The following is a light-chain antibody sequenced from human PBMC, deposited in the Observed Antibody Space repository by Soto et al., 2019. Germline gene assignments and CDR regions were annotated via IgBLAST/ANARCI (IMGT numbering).Light chain of an antibody. CDR3: QQFRSFPIT. CDR2: FAS. V-gene: IGKV1D-16*01. CDR1: QDTGSH. J-gene: IGKJ5*01. Sequence: DIQLTQSPSFLSASVGDRVTITCRASQDTGSHLAWYQQKPEKAPKSLIYFASTLQSGVPSRFSASGSGTDFTLTISSLQPEDFATYYCQQFRSFPITFGQGTRLEIK.